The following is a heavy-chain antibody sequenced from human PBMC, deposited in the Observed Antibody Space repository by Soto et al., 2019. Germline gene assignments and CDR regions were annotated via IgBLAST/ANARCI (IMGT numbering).Heavy chain of an antibody. D-gene: IGHD5-18*01. CDR3: ASSEWGYRSRKPFDY. J-gene: IGHJ4*02. CDR2: ISAYNGNT. Sequence: ASVKVSCKASGYTFTSYGISWVRQAPGQGLEWMGWISAYNGNTNYAQKLQGRVTMTTDTSTSTAYMELRSLRSDDTAVYYCASSEWGYRSRKPFDYWGQGTLVTVSS. CDR1: GYTFTSYG. V-gene: IGHV1-18*01.